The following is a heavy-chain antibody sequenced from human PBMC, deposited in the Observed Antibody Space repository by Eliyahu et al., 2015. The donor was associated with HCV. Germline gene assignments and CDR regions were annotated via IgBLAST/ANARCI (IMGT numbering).Heavy chain of an antibody. J-gene: IGHJ4*02. CDR1: GFTFSSYA. V-gene: IGHV3-30-3*01. Sequence: QVQLVESGGGVVQPGRSLRLSCAASGFTFSSYAMHWVRQAPGKGLEWVAVISYDGSNKYYADSVKGRFTISRDNSKNTLYLQMNSLRAEDTAVYYCARDRYGGAPFYYFDYWGQGTLVTVSS. D-gene: IGHD3-16*01. CDR3: ARDRYGGAPFYYFDY. CDR2: ISYDGSNK.